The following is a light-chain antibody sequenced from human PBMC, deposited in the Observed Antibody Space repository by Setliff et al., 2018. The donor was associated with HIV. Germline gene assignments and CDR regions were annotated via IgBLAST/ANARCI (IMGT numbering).Light chain of an antibody. CDR3: CSFAGTNTLGV. Sequence: QSVLTQPPSASRSLGQSVTISCTGTSSDVGLYNFVSWYQQHPGKAPKPMIFDVNKRPSGVPDRFSGSKSGNTASLTVSGLQTEDEADYYCCSFAGTNTLGVFGTGTKVTVL. CDR1: SSDVGLYNF. CDR2: DVN. V-gene: IGLV2-8*02. J-gene: IGLJ1*01.